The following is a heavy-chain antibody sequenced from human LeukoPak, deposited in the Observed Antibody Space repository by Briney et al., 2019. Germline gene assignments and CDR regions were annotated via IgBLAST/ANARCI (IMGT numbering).Heavy chain of an antibody. V-gene: IGHV3-23*01. CDR2: IRGSGSST. J-gene: IGHJ3*02. CDR1: GFTFSSYA. Sequence: PGGSLRLSCAASGFTFSSYAMSWVRQAPGKGLEWVSAIRGSGSSTYYADSVKGRFTISRDNSNNTLYLQMNSLRAEDTAVYYCARVEDLDAFDTWGQGTMVTVSS. D-gene: IGHD1-1*01. CDR3: ARVEDLDAFDT.